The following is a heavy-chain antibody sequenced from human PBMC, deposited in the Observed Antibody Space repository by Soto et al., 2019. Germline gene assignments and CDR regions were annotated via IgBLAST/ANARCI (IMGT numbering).Heavy chain of an antibody. CDR3: ARRYCRSERCGGNDGFDD. D-gene: IGHD2-15*01. Sequence: QVQLVESGGGVVQPGTSRRLSCAASGLTFSTSIIHWVRQAPGKGLVWVAVMSDNRITQFYADSVRGRFTASRDNSKATTYLQMNSLRAEDTALYYCARRYCRSERCGGNDGFDDWGQGTMVTVSS. J-gene: IGHJ3*01. V-gene: IGHV3-30*04. CDR2: MSDNRITQ. CDR1: GLTFSTSI.